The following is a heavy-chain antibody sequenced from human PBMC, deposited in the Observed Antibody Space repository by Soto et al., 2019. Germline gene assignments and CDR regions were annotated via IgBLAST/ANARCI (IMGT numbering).Heavy chain of an antibody. CDR1: GYSFTNYA. CDR2: INGGNGNT. V-gene: IGHV1-3*01. Sequence: QVQLVQSGAEVKKPGASVKVSCKASGYSFTNYAMHWVRQAPGQGLEWMGWINGGNGNTKYSEKLQGRVTITRDTSAGTAYMELSSLRSEDTAVYYCARDRYYHDGSGLYWYFDLWGRGTLVTVSS. D-gene: IGHD3-22*01. J-gene: IGHJ2*01. CDR3: ARDRYYHDGSGLYWYFDL.